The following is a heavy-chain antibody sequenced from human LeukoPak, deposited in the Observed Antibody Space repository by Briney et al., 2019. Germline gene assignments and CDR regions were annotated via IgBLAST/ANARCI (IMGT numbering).Heavy chain of an antibody. D-gene: IGHD1-26*01. Sequence: LRLSCAASGFTFSGYSMNWVRQAPGKGLEWIGYIYYSGSTYYNPSLKSRVTISVDTSKNQFSLKLSSVTAADTAVYYCARGGNAFDIWGQGTMVTVSS. J-gene: IGHJ3*02. CDR3: ARGGNAFDI. CDR2: IYYSGST. CDR1: GFTFSGYS. V-gene: IGHV4-31*02.